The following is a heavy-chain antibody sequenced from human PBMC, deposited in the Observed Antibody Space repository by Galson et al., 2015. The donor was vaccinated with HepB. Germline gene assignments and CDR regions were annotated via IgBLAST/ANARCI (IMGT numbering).Heavy chain of an antibody. CDR1: GYTFTSYG. Sequence: SVKVSCKASGYTFTSYGISWVRQAPGQGLEWMGGIIPIFGTANYAQKFQGRVTITADESTSTAYMELSSLRSEDTAVYYCARSVGIAEAFDIWGQGTMVTVSS. V-gene: IGHV1-69*13. CDR3: ARSVGIAEAFDI. D-gene: IGHD6-13*01. J-gene: IGHJ3*02. CDR2: IIPIFGTA.